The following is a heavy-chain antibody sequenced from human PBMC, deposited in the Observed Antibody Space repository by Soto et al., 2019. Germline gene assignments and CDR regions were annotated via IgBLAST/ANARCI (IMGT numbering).Heavy chain of an antibody. CDR1: GYIFINYY. V-gene: IGHV1-46*01. D-gene: IGHD3-3*02. CDR3: ARDLASGDF. J-gene: IGHJ4*02. CDR2: INPNGGST. Sequence: QVQLVQSGAEVKKPGASVKVSCKASGYIFINYYIHWVRQAPGQGLAWIGIINPNGGSTNYAQKVRGRVTLARDTSTCTVYMDLCSLRSEDTSMYYCARDLASGDFWGQGTLVTVSS.